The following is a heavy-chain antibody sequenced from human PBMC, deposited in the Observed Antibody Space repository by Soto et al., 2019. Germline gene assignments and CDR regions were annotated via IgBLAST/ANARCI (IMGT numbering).Heavy chain of an antibody. CDR2: IYHSGST. CDR1: GASTSSGGYS. Sequence: SETLFLTSAATGASTSSGGYSWSWVRQPPGKGLECIGYIYHSGSTYYNPSLKSRVTISVDRSKNQFSLKLSSVTAADTAVYYCARSGLRYFDWLGAAFDIWGQGTMVT. D-gene: IGHD3-9*01. V-gene: IGHV4-30-2*01. CDR3: ARSGLRYFDWLGAAFDI. J-gene: IGHJ3*02.